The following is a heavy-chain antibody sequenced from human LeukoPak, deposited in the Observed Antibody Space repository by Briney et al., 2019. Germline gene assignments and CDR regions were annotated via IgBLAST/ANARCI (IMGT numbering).Heavy chain of an antibody. D-gene: IGHD6-13*01. CDR1: GFTFSTYW. V-gene: IGHV3-7*03. CDR3: AREIPQQLVAMDV. J-gene: IGHJ6*02. Sequence: GGSLRLSCAASGFTFSTYWMSWVRQAPGKGLEWVADINEGGTGKNHVDSVKGRFTISRDNAKNTLYLQMNGLRAEDTAVYYCAREIPQQLVAMDVWGQGTTVTVSS. CDR2: INEGGTGK.